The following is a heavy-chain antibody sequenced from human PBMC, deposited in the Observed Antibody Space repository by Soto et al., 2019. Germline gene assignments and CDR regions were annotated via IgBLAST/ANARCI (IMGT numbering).Heavy chain of an antibody. CDR3: ARGELDGQQLHRVYDY. CDR2: IYYSGST. V-gene: IGHV4-31*03. CDR1: GGSISSGGYY. J-gene: IGHJ4*02. Sequence: QVQLQESGPGLVKPSQTLSLTCTVSGGSISSGGYYWSWIRQHPGKGLEWIGYIYYSGSTYYNPSLKSRVTISVDTSKNQFSLKLSSVTAADTAVYYCARGELDGQQLHRVYDYCGQGTLVTVSS. D-gene: IGHD6-13*01.